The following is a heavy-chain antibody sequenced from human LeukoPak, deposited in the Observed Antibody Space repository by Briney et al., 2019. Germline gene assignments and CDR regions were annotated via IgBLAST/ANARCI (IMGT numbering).Heavy chain of an antibody. CDR2: ISNIGTTT. J-gene: IGHJ4*02. V-gene: IGHV3-11*01. CDR1: AFTLGDWY. D-gene: IGHD2-21*02. CDR3: ACDFRYLGHDF. Sequence: PGGSLRLSCTASAFTLGDWYMSWIRQAPGKGLEWISYISNIGTTTYYAESVKGRFTISRDNAKSSLYLQMNSLRAEDTAVYYCACDFRYLGHDFWGQGTLVTVSS.